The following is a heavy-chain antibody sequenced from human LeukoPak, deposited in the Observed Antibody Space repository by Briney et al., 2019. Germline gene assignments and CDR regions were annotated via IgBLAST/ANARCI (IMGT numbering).Heavy chain of an antibody. Sequence: GGSLRLSCAASGFTFSSYVMTWVRQAPGEGLVWVSDISGSGNNAYYADSVKGRFTISRDNSKNTLYLQMNSLRAEDTAVYYCAKMKVGGPPLRTRTYGMDVWGQGTTVTVSS. D-gene: IGHD2-15*01. CDR3: AKMKVGGPPLRTRTYGMDV. CDR1: GFTFSSYV. V-gene: IGHV3-23*01. J-gene: IGHJ6*02. CDR2: ISGSGNNA.